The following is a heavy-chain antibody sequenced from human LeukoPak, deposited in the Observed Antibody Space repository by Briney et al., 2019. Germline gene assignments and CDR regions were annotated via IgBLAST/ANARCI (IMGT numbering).Heavy chain of an antibody. CDR1: GGTFSSYA. J-gene: IGHJ4*02. CDR2: IIPIFGTA. D-gene: IGHD3-9*01. Sequence: SVKVSCKASGGTFSSYAISWVRQAPGQGLEWMGGIIPIFGTANCAQKFQGRVTITADESTSTAYMELSSLRSEDTAVYYCARGGRDYYDILTGYPKYCFDYWGQGTLVTVSS. CDR3: ARGGRDYYDILTGYPKYCFDY. V-gene: IGHV1-69*01.